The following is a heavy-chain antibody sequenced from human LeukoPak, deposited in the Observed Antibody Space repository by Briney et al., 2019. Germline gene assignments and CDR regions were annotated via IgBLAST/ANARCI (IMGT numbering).Heavy chain of an antibody. CDR3: AKDNQRIQLWGSHGVPYLDY. V-gene: IGHV3-23*01. CDR2: ISGSGGST. CDR1: GFTFSSYA. Sequence: GGSLRLSCAASGFTFSSYAMSWVRQAPGKGLEWVSGISGSGGSTYYADSVKGRFTISRDNSKNTLYLQMNSLRAEDTAVYYCAKDNQRIQLWGSHGVPYLDYWGQGTLVTVS. D-gene: IGHD5-18*01. J-gene: IGHJ4*02.